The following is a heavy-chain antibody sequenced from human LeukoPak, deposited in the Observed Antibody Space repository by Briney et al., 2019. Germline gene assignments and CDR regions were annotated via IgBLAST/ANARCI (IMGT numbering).Heavy chain of an antibody. D-gene: IGHD5-18*01. CDR2: ISGGGDT. CDR3: ARGFHSYGLSYYFDY. Sequence: GGSLRLSCAASDFKIRNYYISWVRQAPGKGLGWVSVISGGGDTSYSDSVKGRFTISRHTSKNTVFLQMNKLRVEDTAVYFCARGFHSYGLSYYFDYWGQGTGVTVSS. V-gene: IGHV3-53*01. J-gene: IGHJ4*02. CDR1: DFKIRNYY.